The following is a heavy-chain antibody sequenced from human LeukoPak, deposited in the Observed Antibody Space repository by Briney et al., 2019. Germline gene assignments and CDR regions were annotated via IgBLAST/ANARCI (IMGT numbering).Heavy chain of an antibody. V-gene: IGHV3-21*01. D-gene: IGHD4-17*01. CDR3: ARAGGSTVSHSDY. CDR1: GFTFSSYA. CDR2: ISSSTSYI. J-gene: IGHJ4*02. Sequence: PGGSLRLSCAASGFTFSSYAMSWVRQAPGKGLEWVSSISSSTSYIYYADSVKGRFTISKDNAKNSLYLQMNSLRAEDTAVYYCARAGGSTVSHSDYWGQGTLVIVSS.